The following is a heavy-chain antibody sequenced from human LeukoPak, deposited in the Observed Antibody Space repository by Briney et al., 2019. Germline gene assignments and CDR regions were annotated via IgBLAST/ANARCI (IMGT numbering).Heavy chain of an antibody. Sequence: GGSLRLSCSGSGFTLSSYWMHWVRQAPGKGLVWVSRFYSDGSRTNYADSVKGRFTISRDNSKNTLYLQMNSLRAEDTAVYYCAKALMRITGTTYYYYYYMDVWGKGTTVTVSS. V-gene: IGHV3-74*01. J-gene: IGHJ6*03. CDR3: AKALMRITGTTYYYYYYMDV. CDR1: GFTLSSYW. CDR2: FYSDGSRT. D-gene: IGHD1-7*01.